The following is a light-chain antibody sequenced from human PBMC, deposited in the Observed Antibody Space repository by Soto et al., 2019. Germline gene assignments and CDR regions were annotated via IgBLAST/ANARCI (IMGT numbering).Light chain of an antibody. CDR1: SSSKW. CDR3: QHAADFT. V-gene: IGKV1-5*01. J-gene: IGKJ2*01. Sequence: DIQMTQSPSTLATSVGDTVTMTCRSSSKWLAWYQKKPGKAPKLLIYDVSNLERVVPPRFRGSTSGAESTLPIAGLQPDDLGTYYCQHAADFTFGQGTKVDIK. CDR2: DVS.